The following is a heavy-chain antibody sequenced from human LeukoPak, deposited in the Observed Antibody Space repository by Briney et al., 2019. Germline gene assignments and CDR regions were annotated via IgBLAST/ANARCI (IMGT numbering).Heavy chain of an antibody. CDR3: ARHCSVASCYSSYYFEY. Sequence: GESLKISCKGSGYRFTNYWIGWVRQMPGKGLEWMGIIYPDDSDARYSPSFQGQVTISADKSISTAYLQWNSLKASDTAIYYCARHCSVASCYSSYYFEYWGQGTLVTVSS. D-gene: IGHD2-15*01. V-gene: IGHV5-51*01. J-gene: IGHJ4*02. CDR1: GYRFTNYW. CDR2: IYPDDSDA.